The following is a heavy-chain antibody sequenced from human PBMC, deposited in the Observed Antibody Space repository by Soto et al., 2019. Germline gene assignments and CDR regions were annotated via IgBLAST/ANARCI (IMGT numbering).Heavy chain of an antibody. CDR3: GRKDYDCSGYHYSL. Sequence: QVQLVQSGAEVKKPGCSVKVSCKASGGTFSSYAISWVRQAPGQGLEWMGGIIPIFGTANYAQKFQGRVTNAADEYTSRAYVELSSLISQDTAVYYCGRKDYDCSGYHYSLWGQGTLATVSS. D-gene: IGHD3-22*01. CDR2: IIPIFGTA. CDR1: GGTFSSYA. J-gene: IGHJ4*02. V-gene: IGHV1-69*12.